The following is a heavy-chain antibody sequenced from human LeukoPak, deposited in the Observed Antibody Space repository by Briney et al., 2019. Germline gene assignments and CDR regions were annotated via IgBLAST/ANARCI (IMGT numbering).Heavy chain of an antibody. CDR3: ARAGIVATTGLYYYYYMDV. J-gene: IGHJ6*03. V-gene: IGHV3-30*04. D-gene: IGHD5-12*01. CDR2: ISYDGSNK. Sequence: GGSLRLSCAASGFTFSSYAMHWVRQAPGKGLEWVAVISYDGSNKYYADSVKGRFTISRDNSKNTLYLQMNSLRAEDTAVYYCARAGIVATTGLYYYYYMDVWGKGTTVTVSS. CDR1: GFTFSSYA.